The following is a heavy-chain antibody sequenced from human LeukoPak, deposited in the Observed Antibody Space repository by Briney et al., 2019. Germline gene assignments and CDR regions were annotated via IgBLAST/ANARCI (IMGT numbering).Heavy chain of an antibody. CDR1: GFTVSSNY. Sequence: GGSLRLSCAASGFTVSSNYMSWVRQAPGKGLEWVSVIYSGGSTYYADSVKGRFTISRDNSKNTLYLQMSSLRAEDTAVYYCARVKQWLVISYYYYGMDVWGQGTTVTVSS. V-gene: IGHV3-53*01. J-gene: IGHJ6*02. CDR3: ARVKQWLVISYYYYGMDV. D-gene: IGHD6-19*01. CDR2: IYSGGST.